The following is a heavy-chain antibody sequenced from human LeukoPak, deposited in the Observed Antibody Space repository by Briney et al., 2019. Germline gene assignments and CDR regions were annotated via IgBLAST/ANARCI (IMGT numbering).Heavy chain of an antibody. CDR2: IYYSGST. CDR1: GGSISSSSYY. Sequence: PSETLSLTCTVSGGSISSSSYYWGWIRQPPGKGLEWIGSIYYSGSTYYNPSLKSRVTISVDTSKNQFSLKLSSVTAADTAVYYCARQFSSGYLYYFDYWGQGTLVTVSS. V-gene: IGHV4-39*01. D-gene: IGHD3-22*01. CDR3: ARQFSSGYLYYFDY. J-gene: IGHJ4*02.